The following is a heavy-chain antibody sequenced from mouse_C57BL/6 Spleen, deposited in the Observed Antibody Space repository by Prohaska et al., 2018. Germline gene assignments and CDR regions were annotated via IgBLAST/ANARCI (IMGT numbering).Heavy chain of an antibody. J-gene: IGHJ3*02. CDR1: GFTFSNYW. CDR2: IRLKSDNYAT. V-gene: IGHV6-3*01. Sequence: EVQLEESGGGLVQPGGSVKLSCVASGFTFSNYWMNWVRQSPEKGLEWVAQIRLKSDNYATHYAESVKGRFTISRDDSKGSAYLQMKKLRGEESIIYCCTSDRNGYWGQGPLVIVSA. CDR3: TSDRNGY.